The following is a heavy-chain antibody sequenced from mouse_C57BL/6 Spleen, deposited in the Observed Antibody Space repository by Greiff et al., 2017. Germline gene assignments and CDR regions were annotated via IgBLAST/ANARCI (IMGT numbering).Heavy chain of an antibody. J-gene: IGHJ3*01. D-gene: IGHD2-4*01. CDR1: GYAFSSSW. V-gene: IGHV1-82*01. CDR2: IYPGDGDT. CDR3: ARYDYGGY. Sequence: VQLQQSGPELVKPGASVKISCKASGYAFSSSWMNWVKQRPGKGLEWIGRIYPGDGDTNYNGKFKGKATLTADKSSSTAYMQLSSLTSEDSAVYFCARYDYGGYWGQGTLVTVSA.